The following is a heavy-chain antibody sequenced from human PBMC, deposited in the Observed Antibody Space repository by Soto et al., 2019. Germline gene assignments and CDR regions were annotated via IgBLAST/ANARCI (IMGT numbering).Heavy chain of an antibody. Sequence: PGGSLRLSCTASGFTFGDYAMSWFRQAPGKGLEWVGFIRSKAYGGTTEYAASVKGRFTISRDDSKSIAYLQMNSLKTEDTAVYYCTRLTIFGVVIRDYWGQGTLVTVSS. V-gene: IGHV3-49*03. CDR2: IRSKAYGGTT. CDR3: TRLTIFGVVIRDY. D-gene: IGHD3-3*01. J-gene: IGHJ4*02. CDR1: GFTFGDYA.